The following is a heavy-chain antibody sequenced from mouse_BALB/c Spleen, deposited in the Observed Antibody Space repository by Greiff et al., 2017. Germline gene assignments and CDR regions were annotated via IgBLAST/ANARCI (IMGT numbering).Heavy chain of an antibody. CDR3: VRHIWYYYAMDY. CDR2: IRSKSNNYAT. D-gene: IGHD1-1*02. J-gene: IGHJ4*01. CDR1: GFTFNTYA. Sequence: EVKVVESGGGLVQPKGSLKLSCAASGFTFNTYAMNWVRQAPGKGLEWVARIRSKSNNYATYYADSVKDRFTISRDDSQSMLYLQMNNLKTEDTAMYYCVRHIWYYYAMDYWGQGTSVTVSS. V-gene: IGHV10-1*02.